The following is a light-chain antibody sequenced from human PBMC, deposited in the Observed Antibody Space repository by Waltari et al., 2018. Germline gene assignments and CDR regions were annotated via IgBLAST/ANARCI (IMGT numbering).Light chain of an antibody. CDR3: QSYDTTLSAWV. CDR1: SSNIGAHFD. Sequence: QSELTHPPSMSGAPGQRVPISCTGSSSNIGAHFDVHWYQQVSGTAPKLLIYRNTNRPSGVPDRFSASKSGTSASLAITGLQADDEADYYCQSYDTTLSAWVFGGGTKLTVL. CDR2: RNT. J-gene: IGLJ3*02. V-gene: IGLV1-40*01.